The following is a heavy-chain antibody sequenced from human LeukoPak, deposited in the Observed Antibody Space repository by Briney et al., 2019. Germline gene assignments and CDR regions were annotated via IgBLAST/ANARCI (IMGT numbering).Heavy chain of an antibody. Sequence: GGSLRLSCTASGFTFSNFWMSWVRLAPGKGLEWVANIKEDGTETYYVDSVKGRFTISRDNAKNSLYLQMNSLRVEDTAVYYCAKEGRSLQTYWGQGTLVTVSS. CDR3: AKEGRSLQTY. CDR1: GFTFSNFW. V-gene: IGHV3-7*03. J-gene: IGHJ4*02. CDR2: IKEDGTET. D-gene: IGHD5-24*01.